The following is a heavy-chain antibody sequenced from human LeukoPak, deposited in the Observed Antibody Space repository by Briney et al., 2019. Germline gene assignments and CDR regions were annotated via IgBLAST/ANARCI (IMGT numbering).Heavy chain of an antibody. CDR3: ARIIGRNYYYYMDV. D-gene: IGHD3-16*02. CDR1: GYTFTSYG. Sequence: GASVKVSCKASGYTFTSYGISWVRQAPGQGLEWMGWISAYNGNTNYAQKLQGRVTMTTDTSTSTAYMGLRSLRSDDTAVYYCARIIGRNYYYYMDVWGKGTTVTISS. J-gene: IGHJ6*03. CDR2: ISAYNGNT. V-gene: IGHV1-18*01.